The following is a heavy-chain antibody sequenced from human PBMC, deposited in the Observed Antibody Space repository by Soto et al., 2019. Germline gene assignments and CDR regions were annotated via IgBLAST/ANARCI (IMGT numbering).Heavy chain of an antibody. Sequence: GESLKISCKGSGYSFTSYWIGWVRQMPGKGLEWMGIIYPGDSDTRYSPSFQGQVTISADKSISTAYLQWSSLKASDTAMYYCARTSADGKYYYGMDVWGQRTTVTVSS. D-gene: IGHD6-13*01. CDR2: IYPGDSDT. V-gene: IGHV5-51*01. J-gene: IGHJ6*02. CDR3: ARTSADGKYYYGMDV. CDR1: GYSFTSYW.